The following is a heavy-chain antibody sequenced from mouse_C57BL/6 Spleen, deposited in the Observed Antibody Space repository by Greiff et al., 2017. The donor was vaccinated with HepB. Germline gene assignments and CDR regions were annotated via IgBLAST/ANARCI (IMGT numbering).Heavy chain of an antibody. V-gene: IGHV5-17*01. Sequence: EVKLQESGGGLVKPGGSLKLSCAASGFTFSDYGMHWVRQAPEKGLEWVAYISSGSSTIYYADTVKGRFTISRDNAKNTLFLQMTSLRSEDTAMYSCARAFLPPWYFDVWGTGTTVTVSS. CDR1: GFTFSDYG. J-gene: IGHJ1*03. CDR2: ISSGSSTI. CDR3: ARAFLPPWYFDV. D-gene: IGHD2-1*01.